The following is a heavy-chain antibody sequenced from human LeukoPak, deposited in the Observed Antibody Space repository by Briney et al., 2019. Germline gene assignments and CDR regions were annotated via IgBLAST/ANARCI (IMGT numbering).Heavy chain of an antibody. D-gene: IGHD3-10*01. J-gene: IGHJ5*02. CDR2: ISGSGGFT. CDR3: ARVYYYGSGPNYNWFDP. CDR1: GFTFSTDA. V-gene: IGHV3-23*01. Sequence: GGSLRLSCAASGFTFSTDAMSWVRQAPGKGLEWVSAISGSGGFTYYADSVKGRFTISRDNSKNTLYVQMNSLRAEDTAVYYCARVYYYGSGPNYNWFDPWGQGTLVTVSS.